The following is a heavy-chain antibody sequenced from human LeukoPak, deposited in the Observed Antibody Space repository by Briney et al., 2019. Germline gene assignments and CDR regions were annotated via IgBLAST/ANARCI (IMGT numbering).Heavy chain of an antibody. Sequence: SETLSLTCAVYGGSFSGYYWSWIRQPPGKGLEWIGEINHSGSTNYNPSLKSRVTISVDTSKKQFSLKLSSVTAADTAVYYCAGATVTRDKYYFDYWGQGTLVTVSS. CDR1: GGSFSGYY. D-gene: IGHD4-17*01. J-gene: IGHJ4*02. V-gene: IGHV4-34*01. CDR3: AGATVTRDKYYFDY. CDR2: INHSGST.